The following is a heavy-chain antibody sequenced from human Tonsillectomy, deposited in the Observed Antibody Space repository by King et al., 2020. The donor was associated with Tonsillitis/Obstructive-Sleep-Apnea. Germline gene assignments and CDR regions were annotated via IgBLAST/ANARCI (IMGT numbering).Heavy chain of an antibody. Sequence: QLQESGPGLVKPSATLSLTCTVSGGSISSYYWSWIRQPPGKGLEWIGYIYYSGSTNYNPSLKSRVTISVDTSKNQFSLKLSSVTAADTAVYYCASGGYYYYMDVWGKGTTVTVSS. CDR3: ASGGYYYYMDV. CDR1: GGSISSYY. V-gene: IGHV4-59*01. J-gene: IGHJ6*03. CDR2: IYYSGST. D-gene: IGHD3-16*01.